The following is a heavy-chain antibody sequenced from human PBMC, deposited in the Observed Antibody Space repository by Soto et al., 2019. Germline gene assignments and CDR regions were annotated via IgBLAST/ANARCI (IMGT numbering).Heavy chain of an antibody. CDR2: ISGYNGNT. CDR1: GSTFSNYG. J-gene: IGHJ6*02. D-gene: IGHD6-19*01. V-gene: IGHV1-18*01. CDR3: SRFIMVGGWFDPNYYHGMDV. Sequence: QVQLVQSGAEVKKPGASGTVSCKTSGSTFSNYGINWVRQAPGQGLELMGWISGYNGNTNYAKNVQGRVTLTTDTSTDTVYMELRSLKSDDTAIYYCSRFIMVGGWFDPNYYHGMDVWGQGTTVTVSS.